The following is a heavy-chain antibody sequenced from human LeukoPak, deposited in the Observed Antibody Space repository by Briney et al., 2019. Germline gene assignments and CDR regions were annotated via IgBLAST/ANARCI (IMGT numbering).Heavy chain of an antibody. CDR3: ARFPYGDYAAGMDV. V-gene: IGHV3-23*01. Sequence: GRSLRLSCAASGFTFANYAMAWVRLAPGKGLEWVSVISHSGDNTYYADSVKGRFTISRDSSKNMVFLQMNSLRADDTAVYYCARFPYGDYAAGMDVWGQGTTVTVSS. CDR2: ISHSGDNT. D-gene: IGHD4-17*01. CDR1: GFTFANYA. J-gene: IGHJ6*02.